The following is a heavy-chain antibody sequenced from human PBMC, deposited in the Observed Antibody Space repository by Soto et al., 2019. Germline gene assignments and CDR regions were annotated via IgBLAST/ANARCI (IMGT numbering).Heavy chain of an antibody. V-gene: IGHV3-9*01. J-gene: IGHJ4*02. Sequence: EVQLVESGGGLVQPGRSLRLSCAASGFTVDDYAMHWVRQAPGKGLEWVSGISWNSGSIGYADSVKGRFTISRDNAKNSLYLQMNSLRAEDTALYYCAKDKYCDYWSGYREGYFDYWGKGTLVTVSS. D-gene: IGHD3-3*01. CDR3: AKDKYCDYWSGYREGYFDY. CDR1: GFTVDDYA. CDR2: ISWNSGSI.